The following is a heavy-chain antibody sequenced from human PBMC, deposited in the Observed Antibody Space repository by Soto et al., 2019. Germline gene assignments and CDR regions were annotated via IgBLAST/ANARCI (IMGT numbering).Heavy chain of an antibody. D-gene: IGHD6-13*01. CDR3: ARHGEHSSSWYFDF. Sequence: LEILSLTCTVSGGSISSYYWSWIRQPPGKELQYIGYIYYSGSTNYNPSLKSRVTISVDTSKNQFSLKLSSVTAADTAVYYCARHGEHSSSWYFDFWGQGTLVTVSS. CDR1: GGSISSYY. CDR2: IYYSGST. V-gene: IGHV4-59*08. J-gene: IGHJ4*02.